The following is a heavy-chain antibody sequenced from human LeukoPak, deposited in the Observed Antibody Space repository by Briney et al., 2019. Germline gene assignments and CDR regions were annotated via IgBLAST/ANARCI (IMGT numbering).Heavy chain of an antibody. CDR3: ARDRDYGDYNTQDLFVY. D-gene: IGHD4-17*01. V-gene: IGHV1-2*04. J-gene: IGHJ4*02. CDR1: GYTFTGYY. CDR2: INPNSGGT. Sequence: ASVKVSCKASGYTFTGYYMHWVRQAPGQGLEWMGWINPNSGGTNYAQKFQAWVTMTRDTSISTAYMELSRLRSDDTAVYYCARDRDYGDYNTQDLFVYWGQGTLVTVSS.